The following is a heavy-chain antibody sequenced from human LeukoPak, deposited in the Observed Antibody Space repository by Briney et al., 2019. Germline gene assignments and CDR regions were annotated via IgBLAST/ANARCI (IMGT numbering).Heavy chain of an antibody. CDR2: IKQDGSEK. D-gene: IGHD2-15*01. CDR1: GFALSSHW. Sequence: PGGSLRLSCAASGFALSSHWMTWVRQAPGKGLEWVANIKQDGSEKHYVDSVKGRFTISRDNAKNSLYLQMNSLRAEDTAVYYCAREGQDLDHWGQGTLVSVST. CDR3: AREGQDLDH. J-gene: IGHJ4*02. V-gene: IGHV3-7*01.